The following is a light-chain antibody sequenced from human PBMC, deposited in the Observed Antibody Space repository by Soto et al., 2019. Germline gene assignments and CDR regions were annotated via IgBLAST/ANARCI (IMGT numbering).Light chain of an antibody. V-gene: IGLV1-40*01. CDR3: QSYDSSLSGSV. CDR2: GNN. CDR1: SSNIGAGYD. J-gene: IGLJ2*01. Sequence: QSVLTQSPSVSGAPGQRVTISCTGSSSNIGAGYDVHWYQQVPGTAPKLLIYGNNNRPSGVPDRFSGSRSATSTFLAITGLPAEDEADYYCQSYDSSLSGSVFGGGTKLTVL.